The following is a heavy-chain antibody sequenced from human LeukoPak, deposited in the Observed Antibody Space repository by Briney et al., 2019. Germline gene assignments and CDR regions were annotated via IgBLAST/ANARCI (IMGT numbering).Heavy chain of an antibody. Sequence: PGGSLRLSCAASGFTFTTSAMTWVRQASGKGLEWVGRIRSKANSYATAYAASVKGRFTISRDDSKNTAYLQMNSLKTEDTAVYYCTRRRSGLLYYYYGMDVWGQGTTVTVSS. CDR2: IRSKANSYAT. J-gene: IGHJ6*02. CDR1: GFTFTTSA. CDR3: TRRRSGLLYYYYGMDV. V-gene: IGHV3-73*01. D-gene: IGHD2-15*01.